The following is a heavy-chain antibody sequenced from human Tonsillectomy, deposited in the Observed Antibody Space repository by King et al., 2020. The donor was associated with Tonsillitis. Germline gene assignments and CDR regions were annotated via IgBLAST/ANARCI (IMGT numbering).Heavy chain of an antibody. CDR2: ISSTGRYI. CDR1: GFTFSNFD. Sequence: VQLQESGGGLVKPGGSLTLSCATSGFTFSNFDMIWVRQAPGKGLEWVSSISSTGRYIYYADSVKGRFTISRDKAGNSKFLRMNSLRVEDTAVYYCAKDKGADYYDSGRGAFDMWGKGTTVTVSS. D-gene: IGHD3-22*01. V-gene: IGHV3-21*01. CDR3: AKDKGADYYDSGRGAFDM. J-gene: IGHJ3*02.